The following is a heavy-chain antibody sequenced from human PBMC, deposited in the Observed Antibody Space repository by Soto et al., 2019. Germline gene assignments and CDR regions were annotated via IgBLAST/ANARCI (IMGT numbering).Heavy chain of an antibody. V-gene: IGHV1-69*13. CDR3: ARSSSSQNRAFDI. J-gene: IGHJ3*02. CDR2: IIPIFGTE. D-gene: IGHD6-13*01. Sequence: SVKVSCKASGCTFSSYAISWVRQAPGQGLEWMGGIIPIFGTENYAQKFQGRVTITADESTSTAYMELSSLRSEDTAVYYCARSSSSQNRAFDIWGQGTMVTVSS. CDR1: GCTFSSYA.